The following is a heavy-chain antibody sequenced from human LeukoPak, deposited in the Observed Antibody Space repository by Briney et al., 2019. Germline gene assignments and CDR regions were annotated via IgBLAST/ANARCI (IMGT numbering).Heavy chain of an antibody. J-gene: IGHJ4*02. CDR1: GYTFTSYD. Sequence: ASVKVSCKASGYTFTSYDIQWVRQATGQGLEWMGWMNPNNGNTGYAQKFQGRVTMTRNTSISTAYMELNSLRAEDTALYYCVGSSGWWGFDYWGQGTLVTVSS. D-gene: IGHD6-19*01. CDR2: MNPNNGNT. V-gene: IGHV1-8*01. CDR3: VGSSGWWGFDY.